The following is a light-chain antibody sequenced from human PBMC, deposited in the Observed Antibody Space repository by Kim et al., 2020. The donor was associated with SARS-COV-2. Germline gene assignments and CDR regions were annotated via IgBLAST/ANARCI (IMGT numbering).Light chain of an antibody. Sequence: GPSITFSCPGTSSDVGGYNYVSWLQQYPGKAPKLMIYEVNRRPSGISNRFSGSKSGNTASLTISGLQAEDEVDYYCSSYTSSSTWVFGGGTQLTVL. CDR2: EVN. J-gene: IGLJ3*02. CDR3: SSYTSSSTWV. CDR1: SSDVGGYNY. V-gene: IGLV2-14*01.